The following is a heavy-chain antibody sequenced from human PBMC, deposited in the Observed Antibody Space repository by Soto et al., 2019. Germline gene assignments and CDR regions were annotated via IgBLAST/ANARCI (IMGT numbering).Heavy chain of an antibody. J-gene: IGHJ6*02. CDR1: GGSISSGGYY. CDR2: IYYSGST. D-gene: IGHD6-13*01. V-gene: IGHV4-31*03. Sequence: SETLSLTCTVSGGSISSGGYYWSWIRQHPGKGLEWIGYIYYSGSTYYNPSLKSRATISVDTSKNQFSLKLSSVTAADTAVYYCATSGYSSSWGLSDYYGMDVWGQGTTVTVSS. CDR3: ATSGYSSSWGLSDYYGMDV.